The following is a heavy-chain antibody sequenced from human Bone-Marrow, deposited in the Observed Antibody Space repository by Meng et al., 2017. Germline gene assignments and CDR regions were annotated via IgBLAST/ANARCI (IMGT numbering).Heavy chain of an antibody. Sequence: GESLKISCAVPGFTFSNYWMSWVRQAPGKGLEWLASINQDGSEKYYVDSVRGRFTISRDNAKNSLYLQTNSLRAEDTAVYYCARDSRPTYWGQGTLVTVSS. V-gene: IGHV3-7*01. J-gene: IGHJ4*02. CDR2: INQDGSEK. D-gene: IGHD3-16*01. CDR1: GFTFSNYW. CDR3: ARDSRPTY.